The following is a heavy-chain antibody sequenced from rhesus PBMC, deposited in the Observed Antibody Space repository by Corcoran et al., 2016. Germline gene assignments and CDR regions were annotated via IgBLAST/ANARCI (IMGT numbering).Heavy chain of an antibody. CDR2: IYGSGGST. Sequence: QVQLQESGPGLVKPSETLSLTSAVSGGSISSNYWSWIRQPPGKGLEWIGRIYGSGGSTDINPSLKSRGTISTDTSKNQFSLKLSSVTAADTAVYYCARYSPGSYSYFDYWGQGVLVTVSS. CDR1: GGSISSNY. CDR3: ARYSPGSYSYFDY. J-gene: IGHJ4*01. D-gene: IGHD1-44*02. V-gene: IGHV4-160*01.